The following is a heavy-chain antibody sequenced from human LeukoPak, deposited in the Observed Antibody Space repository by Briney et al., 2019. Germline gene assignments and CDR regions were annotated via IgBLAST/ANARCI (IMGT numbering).Heavy chain of an antibody. J-gene: IGHJ4*02. Sequence: SATLSLTCTVSGGSISSSSYYWGWIRQPPGKGLEWIGSIYYSGSTYYNPSLKSRVTISVDTSKNQFSLKLSSVTAADTAVYYCARHGGYSGYDYDYWGQGTLVSVSS. V-gene: IGHV4-39*01. CDR2: IYYSGST. CDR3: ARHGGYSGYDYDY. D-gene: IGHD5-12*01. CDR1: GGSISSSSYY.